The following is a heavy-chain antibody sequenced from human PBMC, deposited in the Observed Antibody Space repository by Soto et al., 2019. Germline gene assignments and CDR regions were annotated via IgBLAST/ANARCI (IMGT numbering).Heavy chain of an antibody. CDR2: IYHSGST. V-gene: IGHV4-4*02. D-gene: IGHD3-3*01. Sequence: SETLSLTCVVSGDSISSSHWWSWVRQAPGKGLEWIGEIYHSGSTNYNPSLKSRVTISIDKSKNQFSLKLTSVTAADTAVYYCARTLPLGFLENWLDRWGQGTLVTVSS. J-gene: IGHJ5*02. CDR3: ARTLPLGFLENWLDR. CDR1: GDSISSSHW.